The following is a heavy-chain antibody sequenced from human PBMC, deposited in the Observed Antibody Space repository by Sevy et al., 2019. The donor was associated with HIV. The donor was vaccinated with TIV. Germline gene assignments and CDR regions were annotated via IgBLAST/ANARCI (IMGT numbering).Heavy chain of an antibody. CDR3: TRAEQYEYDSTSYYDYFDY. Sequence: GGSLRLSCTASGFTFGDYAVGWFRQAPGKGLEWVSFIRRRAFGGTIEYAASVKGRFNISKDDSQSTADLQRNSLKTEDTAVYYCTRAEQYEYDSTSYYDYFDYWGQGTLVTVSS. V-gene: IGHV3-49*03. D-gene: IGHD3-22*01. CDR1: GFTFGDYA. CDR2: IRRRAFGGTI. J-gene: IGHJ4*02.